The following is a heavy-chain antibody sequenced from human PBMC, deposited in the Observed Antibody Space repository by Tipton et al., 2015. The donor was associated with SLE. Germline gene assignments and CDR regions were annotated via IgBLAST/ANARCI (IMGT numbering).Heavy chain of an antibody. V-gene: IGHV3-33*06. CDR1: GFTFSSYG. J-gene: IGHJ6*02. Sequence: RSLRLSCAASGFTFSSYGMHWVRQAPGKGLEWVAVIWYDGSNKYYADSVKGRFTISRDNSKNTLYLQMNSLRAEDTAVYYCAKDLKGSSLIAARPPLYYYYGMDVWGQGTTVTVSS. CDR2: IWYDGSNK. D-gene: IGHD6-6*01. CDR3: AKDLKGSSLIAARPPLYYYYGMDV.